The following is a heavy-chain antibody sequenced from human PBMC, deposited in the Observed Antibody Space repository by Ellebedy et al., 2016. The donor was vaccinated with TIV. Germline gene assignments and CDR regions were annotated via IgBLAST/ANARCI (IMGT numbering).Heavy chain of an antibody. Sequence: SETLSLTXAVYGGSFSGYYWSWIRQPPGKGLEWIGEINHSGSTNYNPSLKSRVTISVDTSKNQFSLKLSSVTAADTAVYYCARVGGGYDFWSGYYPYYYYYYMDVWGKGTTVTVSS. CDR1: GGSFSGYY. D-gene: IGHD3-3*01. V-gene: IGHV4-34*01. CDR2: INHSGST. J-gene: IGHJ6*03. CDR3: ARVGGGYDFWSGYYPYYYYYYMDV.